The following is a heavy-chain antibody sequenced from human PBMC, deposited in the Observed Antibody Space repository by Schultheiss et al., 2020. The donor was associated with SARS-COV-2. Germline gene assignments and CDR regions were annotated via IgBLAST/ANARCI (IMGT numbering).Heavy chain of an antibody. CDR1: GDSIGSGTHH. Sequence: SETLSLTCTVSGDSIGSGTHHWGWIRQPPGKALEWIGSIYYSGTTYYNPSLKSRLIISTDKSKNQFSLKLTSVTAADTAVYYCARVFFVVGPGAFWSGSNLLYYFDYWGQGTLVTVSS. V-gene: IGHV4-39*07. CDR3: ARVFFVVGPGAFWSGSNLLYYFDY. D-gene: IGHD3-3*01. CDR2: IYYSGTT. J-gene: IGHJ4*02.